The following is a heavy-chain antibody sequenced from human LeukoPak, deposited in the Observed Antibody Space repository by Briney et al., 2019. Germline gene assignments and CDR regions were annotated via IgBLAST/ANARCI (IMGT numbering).Heavy chain of an antibody. CDR1: GFTFSLYN. V-gene: IGHV3-21*01. Sequence: GGSLRLSCVASGFTFSLYNMNWVRQAPGKGLEWVSSISGSDNYIFYADSVKGRFIISRDNSKNTLYLQMNSLRAEDTAVYYCAREGPRGNSQFDYWGQGTLVTVSS. J-gene: IGHJ4*02. CDR2: ISGSDNYI. D-gene: IGHD2/OR15-2a*01. CDR3: AREGPRGNSQFDY.